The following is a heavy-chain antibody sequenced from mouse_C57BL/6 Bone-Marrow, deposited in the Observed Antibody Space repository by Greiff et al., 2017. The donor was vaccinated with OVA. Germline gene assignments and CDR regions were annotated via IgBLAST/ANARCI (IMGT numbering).Heavy chain of an antibody. CDR3: TKLRWHFDV. D-gene: IGHD1-1*01. J-gene: IGHJ1*03. CDR2: IYPGNSDT. V-gene: IGHV1-5*01. CDR1: GYTFTSYW. Sequence: VQLQQSGTVLARPGASVKMSCKTSGYTFTSYWMHWVKQRPGQGLEWIGAIYPGNSDTSYNQKFKGKATLTAVTSASTAYMELSSLTNEDSAVYYCTKLRWHFDVWGTGTTVTVSS.